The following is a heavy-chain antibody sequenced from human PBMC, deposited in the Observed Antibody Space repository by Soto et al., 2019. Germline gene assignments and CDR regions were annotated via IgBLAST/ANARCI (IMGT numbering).Heavy chain of an antibody. V-gene: IGHV1-69*13. D-gene: IGHD3-3*01. J-gene: IGHJ6*02. CDR1: GGTFSSYA. CDR3: ARPSGQYYYYYGMDV. CDR2: IIPIFGTA. Sequence: GASVKVSCKASGGTFSSYAISWVRQAPGQGLEWMGGIIPIFGTANYAQKLQGRVMITADESTSTAYMELSSLRSEDTAVYYCARPSGQYYYYYGMDVWGQGTTVTVSS.